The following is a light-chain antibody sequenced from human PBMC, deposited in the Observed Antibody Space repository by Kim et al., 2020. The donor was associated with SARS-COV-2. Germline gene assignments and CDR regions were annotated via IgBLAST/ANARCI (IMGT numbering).Light chain of an antibody. CDR1: SNDVGDYSY. V-gene: IGLV2-11*01. CDR2: DVT. CDR3: CSYAGSYTWL. J-gene: IGLJ3*02. Sequence: QSALTQPRSVSGSPGQSVTISCTGSSNDVGDYSYVSWYQQHPGKAPRLIIHDVTKRPSGVPDRFSASKSGSTASLTISGLRTEDEAHYYCCSYAGSYTWLFG.